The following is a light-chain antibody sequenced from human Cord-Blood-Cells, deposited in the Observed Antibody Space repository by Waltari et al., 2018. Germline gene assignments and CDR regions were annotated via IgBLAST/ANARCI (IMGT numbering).Light chain of an antibody. V-gene: IGKV3-20*01. CDR1: LSVSSSY. J-gene: IGKJ1*01. Sequence: EIVLTQPPGTLSLSPGERATLPCRASLSVSSSYLAWYQQKPGQAPRLLIYGAPSRATGIPDRFSGSGSGTDFTLTVSRLEPEDFAVYYCQQYGSSPWTFGQGTKVEIK. CDR3: QQYGSSPWT. CDR2: GAP.